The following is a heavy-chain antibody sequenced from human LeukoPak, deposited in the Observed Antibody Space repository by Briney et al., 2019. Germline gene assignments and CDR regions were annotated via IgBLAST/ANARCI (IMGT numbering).Heavy chain of an antibody. V-gene: IGHV4-4*07. D-gene: IGHD1-26*01. J-gene: IGHJ4*02. CDR3: ARDIVGARVLDY. Sequence: PSETLSLTCTVSGGSISSYYWNWIRQPPGKGLEWIWRMCTSWSTNYNPSLKSRVTMSVDTSKNQFSLKLSSVTAADTAVYYCARDIVGARVLDYWGQGTLVTVSS. CDR1: GGSISSYY. CDR2: MCTSWST.